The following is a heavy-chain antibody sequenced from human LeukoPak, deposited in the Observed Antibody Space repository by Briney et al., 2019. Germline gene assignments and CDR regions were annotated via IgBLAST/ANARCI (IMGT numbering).Heavy chain of an antibody. V-gene: IGHV3-11*06. Sequence: GGSQRLLCAASIFTFSDYYMSWIRQAPGKGLKWVSYISSSSSYTNYADSVKGRFTISRDNAKNSLYLQMNSLRAEDTAVYYCARGIDRYSSSFDYWGQGTLVTVSS. CDR1: IFTFSDYY. CDR2: ISSSSSYT. D-gene: IGHD6-19*01. CDR3: ARGIDRYSSSFDY. J-gene: IGHJ4*02.